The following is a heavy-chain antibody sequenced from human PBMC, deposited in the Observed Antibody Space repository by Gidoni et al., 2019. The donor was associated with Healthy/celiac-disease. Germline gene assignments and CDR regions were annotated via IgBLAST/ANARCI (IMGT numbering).Heavy chain of an antibody. Sequence: EVQLLESGGGLVQPGGSLRLACAASGFTFSSYAMSWVRQAPGKGLEWVSAISGSGGSTYYADSVKGRFTISRDNSKNTLYLQMNSLRAEDTAVYYCANDINRIAAAGTGDYWGQGTLVTVSS. CDR2: ISGSGGST. J-gene: IGHJ4*02. CDR3: ANDINRIAAAGTGDY. CDR1: GFTFSSYA. D-gene: IGHD6-13*01. V-gene: IGHV3-23*01.